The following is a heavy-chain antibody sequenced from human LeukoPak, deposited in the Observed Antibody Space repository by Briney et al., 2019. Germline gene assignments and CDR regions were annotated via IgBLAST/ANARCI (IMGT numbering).Heavy chain of an antibody. CDR3: AKVERTRGYSYGLDAFDI. CDR1: GFTVSSNY. J-gene: IGHJ3*02. D-gene: IGHD5-18*01. V-gene: IGHV3-53*01. CDR2: IYRDGNT. Sequence: PGGSLRLSCAASGFTVSSNYMTWVRQAPGKGLEWVSVIYRDGNTNYADSVKGRLTISRDSSKNTLYLQMNSLRVEDTAVYYCAKVERTRGYSYGLDAFDIWGQGTMVTVSS.